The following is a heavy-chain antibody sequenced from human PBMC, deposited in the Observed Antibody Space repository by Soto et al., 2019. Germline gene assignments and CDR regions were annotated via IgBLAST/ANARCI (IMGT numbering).Heavy chain of an antibody. Sequence: GGSLRLSCAASGFTFSSYGMHWVRQAPGKGLEWVAVIWYDGSNKYYADSVKGRFTISRDNSKNTLYLQMNSLRAEDTAVYYCARGLSYYKPLDYWGQGTLVTVSS. CDR2: IWYDGSNK. V-gene: IGHV3-33*01. CDR3: ARGLSYYKPLDY. CDR1: GFTFSSYG. D-gene: IGHD3-10*01. J-gene: IGHJ4*02.